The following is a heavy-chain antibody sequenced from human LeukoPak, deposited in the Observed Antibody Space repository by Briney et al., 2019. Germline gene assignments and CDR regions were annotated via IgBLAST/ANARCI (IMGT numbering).Heavy chain of an antibody. J-gene: IGHJ4*02. CDR1: GGSLSSYY. CDR3: ARLYYYDSSGYYYTFYY. V-gene: IGHV4-59*08. D-gene: IGHD3-22*01. Sequence: SETRSLTCIVSGGSLSSYYWSWIRQPPGKVLESLKSRLTISVDTSKNQFSLKLSSVTAADTAVYYCARLYYYDSSGYYYTFYYWGQGTLVTVSS.